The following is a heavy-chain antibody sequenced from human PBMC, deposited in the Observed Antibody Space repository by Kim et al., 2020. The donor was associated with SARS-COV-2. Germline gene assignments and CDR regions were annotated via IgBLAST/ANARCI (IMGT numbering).Heavy chain of an antibody. Sequence: SETLSLTCRVSGVSFTNYYWRWIRQSPGKGLESIGEIDHSGTTKYHPSLQSRVVISLDTSKNQFSLNLRSVTAADTAVYYCARYRRSVAPPPRYYYHYGLDVWGQGTTVTVSS. CDR3: ARYRRSVAPPPRYYYHYGLDV. CDR2: IDHSGTT. J-gene: IGHJ6*02. V-gene: IGHV4-34*01. CDR1: GVSFTNYY. D-gene: IGHD3-10*01.